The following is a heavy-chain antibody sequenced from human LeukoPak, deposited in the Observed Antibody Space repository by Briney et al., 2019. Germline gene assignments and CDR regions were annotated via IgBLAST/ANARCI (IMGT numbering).Heavy chain of an antibody. Sequence: GGSLGLSCAASGFTFSNYGIHWVRQAPGKGLEWVAAISYDGRNKFYPDSVKGRFTISRDNSKNTLYLQMNSLRPEDTAVYYCAKAPHYSDSSGYFDYWGQGTLVTVSS. CDR3: AKAPHYSDSSGYFDY. D-gene: IGHD3-22*01. J-gene: IGHJ4*02. CDR1: GFTFSNYG. CDR2: ISYDGRNK. V-gene: IGHV3-30*18.